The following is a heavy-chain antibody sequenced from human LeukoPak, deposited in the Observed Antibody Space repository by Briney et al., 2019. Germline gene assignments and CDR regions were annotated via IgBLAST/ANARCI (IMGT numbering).Heavy chain of an antibody. D-gene: IGHD6-13*01. Sequence: GASVKVSCKASGGTFSSYAISWVRQAPGQGLEWMGGTMPIFDTANYAQKFQGRVTITADESTSTAYMELSSLRSEDTAVYYCARGYSSSWYLGFDYWGQGTLVTVSS. J-gene: IGHJ4*02. CDR1: GGTFSSYA. V-gene: IGHV1-69*13. CDR3: ARGYSSSWYLGFDY. CDR2: TMPIFDTA.